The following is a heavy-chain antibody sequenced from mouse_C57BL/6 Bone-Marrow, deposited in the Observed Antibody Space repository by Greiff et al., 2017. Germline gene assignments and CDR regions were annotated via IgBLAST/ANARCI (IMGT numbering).Heavy chain of an antibody. J-gene: IGHJ3*01. Sequence: EVNLVESGGGLVKPGGSLKLSCAASGFTFSSYTMSWVRQTPEKRLEWVATISGGGGNTYYPDSVKGRFTISRDNAKNTLYLQMSSLRSEDTALYYCASQTVYYYGSSPFAYWGQGTLVTVSA. CDR1: GFTFSSYT. CDR3: ASQTVYYYGSSPFAY. CDR2: ISGGGGNT. V-gene: IGHV5-9*01. D-gene: IGHD1-1*01.